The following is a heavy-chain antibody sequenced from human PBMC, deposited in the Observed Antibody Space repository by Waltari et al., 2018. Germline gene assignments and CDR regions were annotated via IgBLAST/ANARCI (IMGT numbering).Heavy chain of an antibody. V-gene: IGHV3-30-3*01. Sequence: QVQLVESGGGVVQPGRSLRPSCAASGFTFRSYAMHWVRQAPGKGLEWVAVRSFEGSNKYYADSVKSRFSISRDKSKNTLYLRMNSLGAEDTAVYYCASATQVLGSTFNIWGQGTMVTVSS. CDR2: RSFEGSNK. D-gene: IGHD1-26*01. CDR3: ASATQVLGSTFNI. CDR1: GFTFRSYA. J-gene: IGHJ3*02.